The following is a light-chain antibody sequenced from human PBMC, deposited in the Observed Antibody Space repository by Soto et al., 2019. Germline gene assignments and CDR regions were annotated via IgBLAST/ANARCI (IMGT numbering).Light chain of an antibody. CDR3: CSYAGSSTFLV. CDR2: KVS. J-gene: IGLJ7*01. CDR1: SSDVGSYNL. V-gene: IGLV2-23*02. Sequence: QSALTQPASVSGSPGQSITISCTGTSSDVGSYNLVSWYQQHPGKAPKLMIYKVSKRPSGVSNRFSGSKSGNTASLTISGLQAEDEADYYCCSYAGSSTFLVFGGGTQLTVL.